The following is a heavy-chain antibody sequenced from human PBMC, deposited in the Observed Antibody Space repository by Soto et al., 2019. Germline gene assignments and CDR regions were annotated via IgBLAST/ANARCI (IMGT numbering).Heavy chain of an antibody. CDR1: GYTFTSYA. J-gene: IGHJ4*02. V-gene: IGHV1-3*01. D-gene: IGHD2-2*01. CDR3: ARDPLMYCSSTSCYSRGYFDY. CDR2: INAGNGNT. Sequence: ASVKVSCKASGYTFTSYAMHWVRQAPGQRLEWMGWINAGNGNTKYSQKFQGRVTITRDTSASTAYMELSSLRSEDTAVYYCARDPLMYCSSTSCYSRGYFDYWGQGTLVTVSS.